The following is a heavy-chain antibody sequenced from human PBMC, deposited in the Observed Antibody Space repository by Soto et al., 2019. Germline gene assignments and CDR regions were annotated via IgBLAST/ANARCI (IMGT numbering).Heavy chain of an antibody. CDR1: GFTFSDYY. CDR3: ARGENSSSSTGGYGMDV. J-gene: IGHJ6*02. CDR2: IWYDGSNK. Sequence: GGSLRLSCAASGFTFSDYYMSWIRQAPGKGLEWVAVIWYDGSNKYYADSVKGRFTISRDNSKNTLYLQMNSLRAEDTAVYYCARGENSSSSTGGYGMDVWGQGTTVTVS. V-gene: IGHV3-33*08. D-gene: IGHD6-6*01.